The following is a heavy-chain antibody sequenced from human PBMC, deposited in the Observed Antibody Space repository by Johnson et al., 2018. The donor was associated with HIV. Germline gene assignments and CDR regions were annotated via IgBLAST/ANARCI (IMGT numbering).Heavy chain of an antibody. CDR1: GFTFSSYA. CDR3: ARDGGNGYGDDVGGGDLDI. V-gene: IGHV3-30*04. J-gene: IGHJ3*02. CDR2: ISYDGSNK. D-gene: IGHD2-21*01. Sequence: QMQLVESGGGVVQPGRSLRLSCAASGFTFSSYAMHWVRQAPGKGLEWVAVISYDGSNKYYADSVKGRFTISRDNSKNTLYLQMNSLRAEDTAVYDCARDGGNGYGDDVGGGDLDIWGQGTMVTVSS.